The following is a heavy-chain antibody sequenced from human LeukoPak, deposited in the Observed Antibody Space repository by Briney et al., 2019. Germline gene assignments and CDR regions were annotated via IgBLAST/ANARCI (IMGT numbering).Heavy chain of an antibody. CDR1: GYTFTSYA. J-gene: IGHJ5*02. Sequence: ASVKVSCKASGYTFTSYAMHWVRQAPGQRLEWMGWINAGNGNTKYSQKFQGRVTITRDTSASTAYMELSSLRSEDTAVYYCARGPNYIFGSGFWSNNWSAPGGRGPLVPV. CDR2: INAGNGNT. CDR3: ARGPNYIFGSGFWSNNWSAP. D-gene: IGHD3-3*01. V-gene: IGHV1-3*01.